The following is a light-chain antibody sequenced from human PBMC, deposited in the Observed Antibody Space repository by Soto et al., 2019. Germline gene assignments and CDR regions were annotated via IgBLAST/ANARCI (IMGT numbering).Light chain of an antibody. J-gene: IGKJ1*01. CDR2: GAS. CDR3: QQYGSSPLT. CDR1: QTIRSNY. Sequence: ETVLTQSPGTLSLSPGERATLSCRASQTIRSNYLAWYRQTPGQAPRLLIYGASNRATGIADRFSGSGSGTDFTLIISRLEPEDFALYYCQQYGSSPLTFGQGTKVEIK. V-gene: IGKV3-20*01.